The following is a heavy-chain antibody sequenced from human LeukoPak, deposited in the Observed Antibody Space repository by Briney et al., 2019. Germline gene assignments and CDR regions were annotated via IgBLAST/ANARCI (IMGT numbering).Heavy chain of an antibody. Sequence: GGSLRLSCAASGFTFSSYAMHWVRQAPGKGLEWVAVISYDGSNKYYADSVKGRFTISRDNSKNTLDLQMNSLRAEDTAVYYCARVGGSSGWDFFDYWGQGTLVTVSS. V-gene: IGHV3-30*04. D-gene: IGHD6-19*01. CDR1: GFTFSSYA. CDR3: ARVGGSSGWDFFDY. J-gene: IGHJ4*02. CDR2: ISYDGSNK.